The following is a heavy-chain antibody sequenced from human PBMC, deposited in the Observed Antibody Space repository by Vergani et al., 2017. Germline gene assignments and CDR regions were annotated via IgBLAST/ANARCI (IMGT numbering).Heavy chain of an antibody. CDR2: IWYDGSNK. V-gene: IGHV3-33*08. CDR1: GFTFSSYS. CDR3: ARVERLYYYGSHHMDV. D-gene: IGHD3-10*01. J-gene: IGHJ6*03. Sequence: VQLVESGGGLVQPGGSLRLSCAASGFTFSSYSMNWVRQAPGKGLEWVAVIWYDGSNKYYADSVKGRFTISRDNSKNTLYLQMNSLRAEDTAVYYCARVERLYYYGSHHMDVWGKGTTVTVSS.